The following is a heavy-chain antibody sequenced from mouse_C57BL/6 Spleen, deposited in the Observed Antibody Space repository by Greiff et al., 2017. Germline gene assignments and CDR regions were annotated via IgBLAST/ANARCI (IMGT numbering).Heavy chain of an antibody. J-gene: IGHJ2*01. CDR1: GFTFSNYW. D-gene: IGHD1-1*01. CDR2: IRLKSDNYAT. Sequence: EVQLQESGGGLVQPGGSMKLSCVASGFTFSNYWMNWVRQSPEKGLEWVAQIRLKSDNYATHYAESVKGRFTISRDDSKSSVYLQMNNLRAEDTGIYYCTGGSRWYFDYWGQGTTLTVSS. V-gene: IGHV6-3*01. CDR3: TGGSRWYFDY.